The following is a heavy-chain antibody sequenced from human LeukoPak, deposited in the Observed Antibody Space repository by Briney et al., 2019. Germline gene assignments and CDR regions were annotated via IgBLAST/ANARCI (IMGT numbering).Heavy chain of an antibody. V-gene: IGHV3-23*01. J-gene: IGHJ4*02. CDR1: GITLSNYG. CDR3: ASHGHGDPYFDY. D-gene: IGHD4-17*01. CDR2: ISGSGGGT. Sequence: GGSLRLSCAVSGITLSNYGMSWVRQAPGKGLEWVAGISGSGGGTHYADSVKGRFTISRDNPKNTLHLQMNSLRAEDTAVYYCASHGHGDPYFDYWGQGTLVTVSS.